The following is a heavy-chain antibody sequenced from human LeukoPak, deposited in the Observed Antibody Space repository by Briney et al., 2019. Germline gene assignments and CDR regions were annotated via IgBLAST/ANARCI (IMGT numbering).Heavy chain of an antibody. V-gene: IGHV1-2*02. Sequence: ATSVNVSCKASGYTFTSHYIHWVRQAPGQGLEWMGWIKPDSGATNYAQKFQGRVTMTRDTSISTAHMELNRLTSDDTAVYYCARPEYRYGYILDYWGQGTLVTVSS. CDR1: GYTFTSHY. CDR3: ARPEYRYGYILDY. CDR2: IKPDSGAT. J-gene: IGHJ4*02. D-gene: IGHD5-18*01.